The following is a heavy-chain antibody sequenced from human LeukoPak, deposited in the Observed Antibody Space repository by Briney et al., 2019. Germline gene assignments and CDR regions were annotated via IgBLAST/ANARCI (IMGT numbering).Heavy chain of an antibody. D-gene: IGHD3-22*01. J-gene: IGHJ4*02. CDR2: IRAYNGNT. V-gene: IGHV1-18*01. CDR1: GYTFTSYG. Sequence: ASVKVSCKASGYTFTSYGISWVRQAPGQGLEWMGWIRAYNGNTNYAQKLQGRVTMTTDTSTSTAYMELRSLRSDDTAVYYCAREPTSYYYGSSGYYTRDYFDYWGQGTLVAVSS. CDR3: AREPTSYYYGSSGYYTRDYFDY.